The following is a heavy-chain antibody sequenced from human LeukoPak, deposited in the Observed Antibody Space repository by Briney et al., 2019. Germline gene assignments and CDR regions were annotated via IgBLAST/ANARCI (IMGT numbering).Heavy chain of an antibody. Sequence: ASVKVSCKASGYTFTGYYMHWVRQAPGRGLEWMGWINPNSGGTNYAQKFQGRVTMTRDTSISTAYMELSRLRSDDTAVYYCARAFHYYDSSGYYLNYWGQGTLVTVSS. CDR3: ARAFHYYDSSGYYLNY. D-gene: IGHD3-22*01. CDR1: GYTFTGYY. J-gene: IGHJ4*02. V-gene: IGHV1-2*02. CDR2: INPNSGGT.